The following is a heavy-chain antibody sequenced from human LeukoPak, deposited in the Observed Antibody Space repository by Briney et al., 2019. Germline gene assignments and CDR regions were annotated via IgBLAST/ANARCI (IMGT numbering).Heavy chain of an antibody. V-gene: IGHV4-61*01. CDR1: GASVSSASY. Sequence: SETLSLTCTVSGASVSSASYWSWIRQPPGKGVEWIAHIYNGVNTNYNPSLKSRVTISVDTSKNQFPLRLNSVTAADTAVYYCARSRAFNSGAFDPWGQGSLVTVSS. D-gene: IGHD1-26*01. CDR2: IYNGVNT. J-gene: IGHJ5*02. CDR3: ARSRAFNSGAFDP.